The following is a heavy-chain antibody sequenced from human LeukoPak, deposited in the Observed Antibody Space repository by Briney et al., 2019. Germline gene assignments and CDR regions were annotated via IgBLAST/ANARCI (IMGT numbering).Heavy chain of an antibody. V-gene: IGHV3-11*01. D-gene: IGHD6-13*01. CDR2: ISNDGGTM. J-gene: IGHJ4*02. CDR1: GLSLRDYY. CDR3: AREGEHGSS. Sequence: GGSLRLSCAGSGLSLRDYYMYWIRQAPGKGLEWVAYISNDGGTMAYADSVRRRFTISRDNAKNSLFLQMDSLRVEDTAVYYCAREGEHGSSWGQGTLVAVSS.